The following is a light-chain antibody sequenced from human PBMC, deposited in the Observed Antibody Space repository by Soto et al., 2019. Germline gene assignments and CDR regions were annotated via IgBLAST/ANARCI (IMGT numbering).Light chain of an antibody. CDR3: SSYAGSNPWV. V-gene: IGLV1-44*01. J-gene: IGLJ3*02. Sequence: QSVLTQPPSASGTPGQRVTISCSGSSSNLGDNTVNWYQQLPGTAPKLLIYRNNRRPSEVPDRFSGSKSGTSASLTVSGLQAEDEADYYCSSYAGSNPWVFGGGTKLTVL. CDR2: RNN. CDR1: SSNLGDNT.